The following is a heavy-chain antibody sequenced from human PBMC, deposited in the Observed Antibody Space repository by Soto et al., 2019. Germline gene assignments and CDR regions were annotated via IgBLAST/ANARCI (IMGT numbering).Heavy chain of an antibody. CDR2: INPNSGGT. J-gene: IGHJ6*02. D-gene: IGHD4-4*01. CDR1: GYTFTGYY. CDR3: ARDKYSNYGYYYYGMDV. Sequence: ASVRVSCKASGYTFTGYYMHWVRQAPGQGLEWMGWINPNSGGTNYAQKFQGRVTMTRDTSISTAYMELSRLRSDDTAVYYCARDKYSNYGYYYYGMDVWGQGTTVTVSS. V-gene: IGHV1-2*02.